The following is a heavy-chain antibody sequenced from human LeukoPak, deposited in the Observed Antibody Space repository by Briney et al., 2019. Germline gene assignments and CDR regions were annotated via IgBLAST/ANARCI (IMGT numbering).Heavy chain of an antibody. CDR2: MNPNSGNT. CDR1: GYTFTSYD. Sequence: GASVKVSCKASGYTFTSYDINWVRQATGQGLEWMGWMNPNSGNTGYAQKSQGRVTMTRNTSISTAYMELSSLRSEDTAVYYCARYSSSWYPYAFDIWGQGTMVTVSS. J-gene: IGHJ3*02. CDR3: ARYSSSWYPYAFDI. V-gene: IGHV1-8*01. D-gene: IGHD6-13*01.